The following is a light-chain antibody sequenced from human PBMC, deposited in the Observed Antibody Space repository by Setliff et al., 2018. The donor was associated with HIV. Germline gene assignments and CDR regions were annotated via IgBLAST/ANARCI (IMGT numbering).Light chain of an antibody. Sequence: QSVLTQPASVSGSPGQSITISCTGTSSDIGSYNLVSWYQQHPGKALKVMIYEVTKRPSGVSNHFSGSKSGNTASLTISGLQAEDEADYYCCSYAGSSTSMVFGGGTKVTVL. V-gene: IGLV2-23*02. J-gene: IGLJ2*01. CDR1: SSDIGSYNL. CDR3: CSYAGSSTSMV. CDR2: EVT.